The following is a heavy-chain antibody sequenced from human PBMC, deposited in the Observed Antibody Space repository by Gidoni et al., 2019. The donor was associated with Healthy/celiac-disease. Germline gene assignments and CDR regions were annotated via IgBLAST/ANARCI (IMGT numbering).Heavy chain of an antibody. D-gene: IGHD1-26*01. CDR2: ISYDGSNK. V-gene: IGHV3-30-3*01. Sequence: QVQLVESGGGVVQPGRSLRLSCAASGFTFRSYAMHWVRQAPGKGLEWVAVISYDGSNKYYADSVKGRFTISRDNSKNTLYLQMNSLRAEDTAVYYCARGSRPSPDLGRGPFDYWGQGTLVTVSS. J-gene: IGHJ4*02. CDR3: ARGSRPSPDLGRGPFDY. CDR1: GFTFRSYA.